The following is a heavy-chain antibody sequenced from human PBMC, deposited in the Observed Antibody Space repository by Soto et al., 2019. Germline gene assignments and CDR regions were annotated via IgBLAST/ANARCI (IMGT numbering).Heavy chain of an antibody. CDR1: GGTFRTSA. CDR3: ARAKDRLQLGRNYFFILDV. D-gene: IGHD1-7*01. J-gene: IGHJ6*02. V-gene: IGHV1-69*12. CDR2: IMPVFRRP. Sequence: QVQLVQSGAEVKKPGSSVTVSCKASGGTFRTSAISWVRQAPGQGLEWVGGIMPVFRRPKYAQNFQDRVTITADESTSTAYMELTSLRSDDTAVYYCARAKDRLQLGRNYFFILDVWGQGTAVTVSS.